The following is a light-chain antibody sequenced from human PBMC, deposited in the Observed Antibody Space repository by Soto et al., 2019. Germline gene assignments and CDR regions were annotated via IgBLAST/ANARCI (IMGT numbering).Light chain of an antibody. Sequence: QSALTQPASVSGSPGQSITISCTGTSSDVGSYNLVSWYQQHPGKAPKLMIYEGSKRPSGVSNRFSGSKSGHTASLTISGLQAEDEADYYFCSYACSSTFVVFGGGTKLTVL. CDR3: CSYACSSTFVV. V-gene: IGLV2-23*03. CDR1: SSDVGSYNL. J-gene: IGLJ2*01. CDR2: EGS.